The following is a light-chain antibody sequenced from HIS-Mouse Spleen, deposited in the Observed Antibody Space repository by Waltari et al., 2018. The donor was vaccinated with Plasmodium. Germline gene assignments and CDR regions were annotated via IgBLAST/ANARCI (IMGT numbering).Light chain of an antibody. CDR1: TSDVGGYHY. J-gene: IGLJ2*01. CDR2: EVS. V-gene: IGLV2-8*01. CDR3: SSYAGSNNLV. Sequence: QSALTQPPSASGSPGQSVPISCPGTTSDVGGYHYVSWYQQHPGKAPKLMIYEVSKRPSGVPDRFSGSKSGNTASLTVSGLQAEDEADYYGSSYAGSNNLVFGGGTKLTVL.